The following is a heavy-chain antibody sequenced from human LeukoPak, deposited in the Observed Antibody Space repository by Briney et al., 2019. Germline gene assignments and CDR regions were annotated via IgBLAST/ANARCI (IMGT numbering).Heavy chain of an antibody. CDR3: TRRALGGYYYYYMDV. V-gene: IGHV3-74*01. D-gene: IGHD3-10*01. CDR2: INSDGSST. CDR1: GFTFSSYW. Sequence: GGSLRLSCAASGFTFSSYWMHWVRQAPGKGLVWVSRINSDGSSTSYADSVKGRFTISRDNAKNTLYLQMNSLRAEDTALYYCTRRALGGYYYYYMDVWGIETTVTVSS. J-gene: IGHJ6*03.